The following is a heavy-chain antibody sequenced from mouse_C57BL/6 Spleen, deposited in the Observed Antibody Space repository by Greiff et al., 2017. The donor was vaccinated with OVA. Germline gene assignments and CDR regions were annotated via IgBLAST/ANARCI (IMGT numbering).Heavy chain of an antibody. V-gene: IGHV1-82*01. Sequence: VQLQQSGPELVKPGASVKISCKASGYAFSSSWMNWVKQRPGKGLEWIGRIYPGDGDTNYNGKFKGKATLTADKSSSTAYMQLSSLTSEDSAVYFCARWKDGDGYYFDYWGQGTTLTVSS. CDR1: GYAFSSSW. CDR2: IYPGDGDT. D-gene: IGHD2-3*01. CDR3: ARWKDGDGYYFDY. J-gene: IGHJ2*01.